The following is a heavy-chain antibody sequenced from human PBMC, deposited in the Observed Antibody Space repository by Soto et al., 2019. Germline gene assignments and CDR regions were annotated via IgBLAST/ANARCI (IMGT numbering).Heavy chain of an antibody. CDR1: GFTFSDHY. Sequence: GGSLRLSCAASGFTFSDHYMDWVRQAPGKGLEWVGRTRNKANSYTTEYAASVKGRFTISRDDSKNSLYLQMNSLKTEDTAVYYCAREIFGVGYSSSSWGQGTLVTVSS. V-gene: IGHV3-72*01. D-gene: IGHD6-13*01. J-gene: IGHJ4*02. CDR2: TRNKANSYTT. CDR3: AREIFGVGYSSSS.